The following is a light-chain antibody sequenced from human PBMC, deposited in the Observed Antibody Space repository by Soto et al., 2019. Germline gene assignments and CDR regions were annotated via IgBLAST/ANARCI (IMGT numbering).Light chain of an antibody. Sequence: QSVLTQPPSVSGAPGQRVTISCTGSSSNIGAGYDVHWYQQLPGTAPKLLIYGNSNRPSGVPDRFSGSKSGTSASLAITGLQAADEADYYCQSYDSSLSGPRYVFGTGTKLTVL. CDR1: SSNIGAGYD. CDR3: QSYDSSLSGPRYV. V-gene: IGLV1-40*01. CDR2: GNS. J-gene: IGLJ1*01.